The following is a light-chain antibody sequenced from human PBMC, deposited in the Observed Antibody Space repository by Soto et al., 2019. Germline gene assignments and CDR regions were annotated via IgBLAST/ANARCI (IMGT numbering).Light chain of an antibody. CDR2: EVS. CDR3: SSYTSTTTRV. J-gene: IGLJ1*01. CDR1: SSDVGGYNY. Sequence: QSALTQPASVSGSPGQSITISCTGTSSDVGGYNYVSWYQQHPGKGPKLMIYEVSNRPSGVSNRFSGSKSGNTATLTISGLQAEDEADYYCSSYTSTTTRVFGTGTSSPS. V-gene: IGLV2-14*03.